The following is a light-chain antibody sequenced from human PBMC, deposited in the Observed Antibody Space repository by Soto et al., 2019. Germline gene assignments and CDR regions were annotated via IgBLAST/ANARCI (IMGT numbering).Light chain of an antibody. CDR2: GAY. J-gene: IGKJ5*01. Sequence: ESVLPPSQGTMSFPPVSISLLSFISLQSVSSRDLAWYQQKPGQANRIIIYGAYNRATGITDTFSVSGSGTDFTLTIRRMEPEDFAVYYCQKYGSSQINCGNGTQREIK. CDR1: QSVSSRD. CDR3: QKYGSSQIN. V-gene: IGKV3-20*01.